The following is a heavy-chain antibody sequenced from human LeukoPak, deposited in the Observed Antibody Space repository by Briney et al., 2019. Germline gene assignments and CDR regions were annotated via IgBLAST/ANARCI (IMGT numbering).Heavy chain of an antibody. D-gene: IGHD3-10*01. V-gene: IGHV3-64D*06. J-gene: IGHJ4*02. CDR1: GLTFSSYA. Sequence: GGSLTLSRSASGLTFSSYAMHWVRQAPGKGLESVSAIGSNGGSTYYADSVKGRFTISRDNSKNTLYLQMSSLRAEGTAVYYCVKDLLVGMVRGFLEYWGEGTLVTVSS. CDR3: VKDLLVGMVRGFLEY. CDR2: IGSNGGST.